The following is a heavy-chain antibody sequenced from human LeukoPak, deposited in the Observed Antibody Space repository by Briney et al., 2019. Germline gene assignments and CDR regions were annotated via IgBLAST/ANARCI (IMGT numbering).Heavy chain of an antibody. Sequence: ASVKVSCKASGYTFISYAISWVRQAPGQGLEWMGWFSVNNGNTNYAQKFQGRVSMTTDTSTSTAYMELRSLRSDDTAVYYCAREYYFDSSSYYGDAFDIWGQGTMVTVSS. CDR2: FSVNNGNT. CDR3: AREYYFDSSSYYGDAFDI. V-gene: IGHV1-18*01. D-gene: IGHD3-22*01. CDR1: GYTFISYA. J-gene: IGHJ3*02.